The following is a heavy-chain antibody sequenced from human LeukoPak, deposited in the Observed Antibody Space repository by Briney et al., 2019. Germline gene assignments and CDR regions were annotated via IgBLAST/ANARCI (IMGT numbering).Heavy chain of an antibody. CDR2: INPNSGGT. CDR3: ARDSGVKENWFDP. J-gene: IGHJ5*02. V-gene: IGHV1-2*02. Sequence: ASVKVSCKASGYTFTGYYMHWVRQAPGQGLEWMGWINPNSGGTNYAQKFQGRVTMTRDTSISTAYMELSRLRSDDTAVYYCARDSGVKENWFDPWGQGTLVTVSS. D-gene: IGHD2-8*01. CDR1: GYTFTGYY.